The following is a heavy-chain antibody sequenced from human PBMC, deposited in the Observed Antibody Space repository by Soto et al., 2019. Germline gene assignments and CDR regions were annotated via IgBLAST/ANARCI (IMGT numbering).Heavy chain of an antibody. CDR1: GFTFGSYS. CDR3: ARSTYYYDSSGYYRDY. V-gene: IGHV3-48*02. Sequence: EVQLVESGGGLVQPGGSLRLSCAASGFTFGSYSMNWVRQAPGKGLEWVSYISSSSSTIYYADSVKGRFTISRDNAKNSLYLQMNSLRDEDTAVYYCARSTYYYDSSGYYRDYWGQGTLVTVSS. D-gene: IGHD3-22*01. CDR2: ISSSSSTI. J-gene: IGHJ4*02.